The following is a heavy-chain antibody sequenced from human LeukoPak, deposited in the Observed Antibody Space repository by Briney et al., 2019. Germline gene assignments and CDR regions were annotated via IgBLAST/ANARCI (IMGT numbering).Heavy chain of an antibody. CDR3: ARRAGGYSHPYDY. V-gene: IGHV3-53*01. D-gene: IGHD4-23*01. CDR1: GFTVSSNF. Sequence: PGGSLRLSCAASGFTVSSNFLSWVRQAPGKGLEWVSLIYSGGSTDYTNSVKGRFTISRDNSKNTLYLQMNSLRAEDTAVYYCARRAGGYSHPYDYWGQGTLVTVS. CDR2: IYSGGST. J-gene: IGHJ4*02.